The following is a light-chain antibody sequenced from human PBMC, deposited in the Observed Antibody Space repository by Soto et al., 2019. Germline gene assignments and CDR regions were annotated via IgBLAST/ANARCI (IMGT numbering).Light chain of an antibody. J-gene: IGKJ2*01. V-gene: IGKV3-15*01. CDR2: GAS. Sequence: EIVVTQSPATLSVSLLDRSTLSGRASQSVGSYLAWYQQKPGQAPRLLIYGASTRATGIPARFSGSGSETDFTLTISSLQSEDFAVYYCQQYDSWPPSYTFGQGTKVDIK. CDR3: QQYDSWPPSYT. CDR1: QSVGSY.